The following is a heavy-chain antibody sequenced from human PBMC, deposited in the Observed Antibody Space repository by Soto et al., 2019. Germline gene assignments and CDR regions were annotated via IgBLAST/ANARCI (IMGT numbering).Heavy chain of an antibody. Sequence: SETLSLTCAVYGGSFSGYYWSWIRQPPGKGLEWIGEINHSGSTNYNPSLKSRVTISVDTSKNQFSLKLSSVTAADTAVYYCARGPRYYFDYWGQGTLVTVLL. CDR3: ARGPRYYFDY. CDR2: INHSGST. V-gene: IGHV4-34*01. CDR1: GGSFSGYY. J-gene: IGHJ4*02.